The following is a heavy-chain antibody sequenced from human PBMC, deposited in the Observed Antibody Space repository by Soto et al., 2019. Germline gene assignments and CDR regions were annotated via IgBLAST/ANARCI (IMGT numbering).Heavy chain of an antibody. CDR2: IYNSGST. CDR1: GFNFSDYA. CDR3: ARANDLNAFDI. Sequence: GGSLRLSCTGSGFNFSDYAMTCVRQAPGGVLEWVAVIYNSGSTYHADSVKGRFTISRHDSKNTLYLQMDSLRPEDTAVYYCARANDLNAFDIWGQGTMVTVSS. D-gene: IGHD1-1*01. V-gene: IGHV3-53*04. J-gene: IGHJ3*02.